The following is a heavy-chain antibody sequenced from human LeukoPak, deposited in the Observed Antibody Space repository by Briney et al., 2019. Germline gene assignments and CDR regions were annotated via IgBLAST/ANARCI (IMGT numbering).Heavy chain of an antibody. CDR3: VIAAQTMFDY. J-gene: IGHJ4*02. CDR1: GGSISSSSYY. CDR2: IYYSGST. Sequence: SETLSLTCTVSGGSISSSSYYWGWIRHPRGQGLEWIGSIYYSGSTYYNPSLKSRVTISVDTSKNQFSLKLSSVTAADTAVYYCVIAAQTMFDYWGQGTLVTVSS. V-gene: IGHV4-39*01. D-gene: IGHD6-13*01.